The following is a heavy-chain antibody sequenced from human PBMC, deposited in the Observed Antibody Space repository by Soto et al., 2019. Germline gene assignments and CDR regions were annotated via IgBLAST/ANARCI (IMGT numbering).Heavy chain of an antibody. Sequence: QVQLMQSGAEVKEPGASVKVSCKASGYTFVNHGVSWVRQAPGQGLEWMGWIKVSTGITNYAGNFQGRVTMTTDTSTSTVYMELRSLRSADTAVYFCARHYSSDWHFVFASWGQGTRVTVSS. J-gene: IGHJ4*02. CDR1: GYTFVNHG. V-gene: IGHV1-18*01. CDR3: ARHYSSDWHFVFAS. CDR2: IKVSTGIT. D-gene: IGHD6-19*01.